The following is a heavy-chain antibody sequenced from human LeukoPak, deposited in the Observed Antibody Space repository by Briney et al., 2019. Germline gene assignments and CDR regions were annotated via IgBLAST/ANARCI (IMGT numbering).Heavy chain of an antibody. CDR3: AKGAFFDFWSGYFSFDY. J-gene: IGHJ4*02. CDR2: ISGSGGST. Sequence: PGGSLRLSCAASGFTFSSYAMSWVRQAPGKGLEWVSAISGSGGSTYYADSVKGRFTISRDNSKNTLYLQMNSLRAEDTAVYYCAKGAFFDFWSGYFSFDYLGQGTLVTVSS. D-gene: IGHD3-3*01. V-gene: IGHV3-23*01. CDR1: GFTFSSYA.